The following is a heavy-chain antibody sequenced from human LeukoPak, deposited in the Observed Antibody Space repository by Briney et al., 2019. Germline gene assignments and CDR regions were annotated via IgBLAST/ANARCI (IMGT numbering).Heavy chain of an antibody. J-gene: IGHJ4*02. D-gene: IGHD1-26*01. CDR3: ARLREWELRRGGYFDY. Sequence: GASVKVSCKASGYTFTSYGISWVRQAPGQGLEWMGWISAYNGNTNYAQKLQGRVTMTTDTSTSTAYMELRSLRSDDTAVYYCARLREWELRRGGYFDYWGQGTLVTVSS. CDR2: ISAYNGNT. V-gene: IGHV1-18*01. CDR1: GYTFTSYG.